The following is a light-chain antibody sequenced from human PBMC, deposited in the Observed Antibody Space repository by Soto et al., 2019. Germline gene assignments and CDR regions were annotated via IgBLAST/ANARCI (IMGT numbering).Light chain of an antibody. Sequence: QSVLTQPASVSGSPGQSITISCTGTSSDVGSYNLVSWYQQHPGKAPKLMIYEGNKWPSGVSNRFSGSKSGNTASLTISGLQAEDEADYYCCSYAGSSTVVFGGGTKVTVL. CDR2: EGN. J-gene: IGLJ2*01. V-gene: IGLV2-23*01. CDR3: CSYAGSSTVV. CDR1: SSDVGSYNL.